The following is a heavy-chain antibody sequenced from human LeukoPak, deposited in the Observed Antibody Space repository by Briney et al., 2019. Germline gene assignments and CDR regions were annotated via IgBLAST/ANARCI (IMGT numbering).Heavy chain of an antibody. J-gene: IGHJ6*02. CDR3: AKGYGSGSYSRGMDV. V-gene: IGHV3-30*18. CDR2: ISYDGSNK. CDR1: GFTFNSYG. Sequence: PGRSLRLSCAASGFTFNSYGMHWVRQAPGKGLEWVAIISYDGSNKYYADSVKGRFTISRDNSKNTLNLQMNSLRAEDTAVYYCAKGYGSGSYSRGMDVWGRGTTVSVSS. D-gene: IGHD3-10*01.